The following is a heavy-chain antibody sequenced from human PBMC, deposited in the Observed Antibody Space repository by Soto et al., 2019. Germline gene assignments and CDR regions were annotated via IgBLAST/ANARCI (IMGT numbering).Heavy chain of an antibody. CDR3: AKASGWFGEFDY. CDR1: GFTFSSYA. J-gene: IGHJ4*02. Sequence: EVQLLESGGGLVQPGGSLRLSCAASGFTFSSYAMSWVRLAPGKGLEWVSAISGSGGSTYYADSVKGRFTISRDNSKNTLYRQMNSLRAEDTAVYYCAKASGWFGEFDYWGQGTLVTVSS. V-gene: IGHV3-23*01. CDR2: ISGSGGST. D-gene: IGHD3-10*01.